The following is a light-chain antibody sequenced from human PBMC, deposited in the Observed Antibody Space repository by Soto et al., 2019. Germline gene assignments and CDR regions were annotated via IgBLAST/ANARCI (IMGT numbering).Light chain of an antibody. CDR2: EVS. Sequence: QSALAQPASVSGSPGQSITISCTETSSNVGVYNFVSWYQQYPGKAPKLIIYEVSHRPSGVSNRFSGYKSGNTASLTISGLQDEDEADYWCSSYTDSVTNVEFGGGNKVTV. CDR1: SSNVGVYNF. J-gene: IGLJ2*01. CDR3: SSYTDSVTNVE. V-gene: IGLV2-14*01.